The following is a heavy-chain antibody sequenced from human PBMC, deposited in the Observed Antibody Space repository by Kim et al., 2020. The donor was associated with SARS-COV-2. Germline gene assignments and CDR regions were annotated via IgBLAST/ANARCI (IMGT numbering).Heavy chain of an antibody. Sequence: SETLSLTCTVSDGSISSRGYYWGWIRQATGQGLEWIGSVYYTGNTYYTPSLKSRLTISVDTSKTQFSLKLISVPAADTALYHCARHFSVTSMQFLGIYQFDYRGQGILVTVSS. CDR2: VYYTGNT. CDR3: ARHFSVTSMQFLGIYQFDY. D-gene: IGHD5-12*01. V-gene: IGHV4-39*01. J-gene: IGHJ4*02. CDR1: DGSISSRGYY.